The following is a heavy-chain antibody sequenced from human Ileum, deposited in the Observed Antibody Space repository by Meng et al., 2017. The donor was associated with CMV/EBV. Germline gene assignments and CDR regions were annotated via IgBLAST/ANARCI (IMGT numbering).Heavy chain of an antibody. CDR2: ISIYNGNT. CDR1: GYTFSSHG. CDR3: ARDSSDDYFDF. J-gene: IGHJ4*02. V-gene: IGHV1-18*01. Sequence: QVQLVQSGAEVRKPXXXXRVSCETSGYTFSSHGINWVRQAPGQGLEWVAWISIYNGNTDYAEKVRGRVTLTTDTSRNTVYMDLRSLRSDDTAVYYCARDSSDDYFDFWGQGTLVTVSS. D-gene: IGHD2-21*02.